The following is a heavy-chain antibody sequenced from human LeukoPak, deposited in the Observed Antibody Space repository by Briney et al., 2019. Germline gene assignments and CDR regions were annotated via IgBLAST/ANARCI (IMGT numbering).Heavy chain of an antibody. J-gene: IGHJ4*02. D-gene: IGHD3-22*01. Sequence: GRSLRLSCAASGFTFSNYNMHWVRQAPGKGLEWVAVIWHDGSNRYYGDSVRGRFTVSRDNSKSTLYLQMNSLRAEDTAVYYCASASSYYDSTVYEYYLDYWGQGTLVTVSS. V-gene: IGHV3-33*01. CDR2: IWHDGSNR. CDR3: ASASSYYDSTVYEYYLDY. CDR1: GFTFSNYN.